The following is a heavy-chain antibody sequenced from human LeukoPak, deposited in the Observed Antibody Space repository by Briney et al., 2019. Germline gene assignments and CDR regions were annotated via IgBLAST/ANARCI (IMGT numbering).Heavy chain of an antibody. CDR1: GFTFSSYG. J-gene: IGHJ6*03. V-gene: IGHV3-30*02. CDR2: IRYDGSNK. Sequence: GGSLRLSCAASGFTFSSYGMHWVRQAPGKGLEWVAFIRYDGSNKYYADSVKGRFTISRDNPKNTLYLQMNSLRAEDTAVYYCAKMEGTYDYMDVWGKGTTVTVSS. CDR3: AKMEGTYDYMDV. D-gene: IGHD1-1*01.